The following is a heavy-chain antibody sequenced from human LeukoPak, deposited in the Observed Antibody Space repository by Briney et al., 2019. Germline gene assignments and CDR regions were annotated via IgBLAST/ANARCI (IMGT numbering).Heavy chain of an antibody. V-gene: IGHV3-33*01. CDR3: ARDLGHVCCDSCYSWSYYDY. CDR1: GFTFSSYY. Sequence: PGRSLRLSCAASGFTFSSYYMNWVRQAPGKGLEWVADIWSDGSKKYYAESVKGRFIISRDNSEKILYLQMNSLTVEDTAVFYCARDLGHVCCDSCYSWSYYDYWGQGTLVTVSS. CDR2: IWSDGSKK. D-gene: IGHD2-15*01. J-gene: IGHJ4*02.